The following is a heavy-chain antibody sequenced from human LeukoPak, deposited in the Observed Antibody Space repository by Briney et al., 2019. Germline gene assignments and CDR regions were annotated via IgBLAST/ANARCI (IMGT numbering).Heavy chain of an antibody. CDR1: GFAFSSSP. D-gene: IGHD5-18*01. Sequence: GSLRLSCSASGFAFSSSPMHWVRQAPGKTLEYVSAISSDGRNAYYADSVKGRFTMSRDNSKNTLSLQMSSLRPEDTAVYYCVPHINYSYQYWGRGTQVTVS. V-gene: IGHV3-64D*06. CDR2: ISSDGRNA. CDR3: VPHINYSYQY. J-gene: IGHJ4*02.